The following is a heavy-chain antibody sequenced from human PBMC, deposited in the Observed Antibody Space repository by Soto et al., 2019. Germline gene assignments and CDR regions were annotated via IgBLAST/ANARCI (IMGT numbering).Heavy chain of an antibody. CDR1: GFTFTRYS. Sequence: EVQLVECGGGLVKPGGSLRLSCAASGFTFTRYSMNWVRQAPGKGLEWVSSISSTTNYIYYADSMKGRFTVSRDNAKNSVYLEMNSLSAEDTAVYYCARESEDLTSNFDYWGQGTLVTVSS. CDR2: ISSTTNYI. CDR3: ARESEDLTSNFDY. J-gene: IGHJ4*02. V-gene: IGHV3-21*01.